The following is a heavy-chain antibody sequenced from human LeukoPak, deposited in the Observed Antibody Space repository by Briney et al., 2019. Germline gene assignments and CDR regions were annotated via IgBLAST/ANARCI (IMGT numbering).Heavy chain of an antibody. V-gene: IGHV3-7*05. D-gene: IGHD5-12*01. Sequence: PGGSLRLSCAASGFSFSSYWMNWVRQAPGKGLEWVANINQDGGEDYYVDAVKGRFTISRDNAKNSLYLQMNSLRVEDTAVYYCARDTGSGYGDFDYWGQGTLVTVSS. J-gene: IGHJ4*02. CDR1: GFSFSSYW. CDR2: INQDGGED. CDR3: ARDTGSGYGDFDY.